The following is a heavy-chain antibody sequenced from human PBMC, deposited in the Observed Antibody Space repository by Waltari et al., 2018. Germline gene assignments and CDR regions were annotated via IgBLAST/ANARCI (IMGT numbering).Heavy chain of an antibody. CDR2: IWYDGSNK. Sequence: QVQLVESGGGVVQPGRSLRLSCAASGFTFSTSGMPWVRQAPGKGLEWVAVIWYDGSNKYYADSVKGRFTISRDNSKNTLYLQMNSLRAEDTAVYYCARGDYYDSSGYFDYWGQGTLVTVSS. V-gene: IGHV3-33*01. J-gene: IGHJ4*02. CDR3: ARGDYYDSSGYFDY. CDR1: GFTFSTSG. D-gene: IGHD3-22*01.